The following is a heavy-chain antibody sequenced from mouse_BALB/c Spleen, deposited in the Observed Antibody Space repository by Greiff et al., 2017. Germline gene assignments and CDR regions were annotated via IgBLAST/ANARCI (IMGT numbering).Heavy chain of an antibody. Sequence: VQLQQSGAELVRPGTSVKISCKASGYTFTNYWLGWVKQRPGHGLEWIGDIYPGGGYTNYNEKFKGKATLTADTSSSTAYMQLSSLTSEDSAVYFCARLSIYYGSSSAWFAYWGQGTLVTVSA. CDR1: GYTFTNYW. CDR2: IYPGGGYT. J-gene: IGHJ3*01. CDR3: ARLSIYYGSSSAWFAY. V-gene: IGHV1-63*02. D-gene: IGHD1-1*01.